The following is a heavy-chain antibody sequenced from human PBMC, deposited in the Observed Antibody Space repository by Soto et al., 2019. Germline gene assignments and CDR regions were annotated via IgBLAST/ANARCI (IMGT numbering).Heavy chain of an antibody. CDR2: INPSGGST. CDR3: ARDLHVDTAMIWFDP. Sequence: ASVKVSCKASGYTFTSYYMHWVRQAPGQGLEWMGIINPSGGSTSYAQKFQGRVTMTRDTSTSTVYMELSSLRSEDTAVYYCARDLHVDTAMIWFDPWGHGTLVTVSS. V-gene: IGHV1-46*01. J-gene: IGHJ5*02. D-gene: IGHD5-18*01. CDR1: GYTFTSYY.